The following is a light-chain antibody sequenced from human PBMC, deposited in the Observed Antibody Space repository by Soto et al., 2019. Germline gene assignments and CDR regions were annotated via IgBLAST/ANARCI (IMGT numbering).Light chain of an antibody. CDR3: SSYRSSTTPFV. CDR1: TSDIGGYYF. Sequence: QSVLTQPASVSGSPGQSITIPCTGTTSDIGGYYFVSWFQQYPGKAPTLIIYDVSNRPSGSSSRFSGFKTGNTATLTISGLQAEDEADYYCSSYRSSTTPFVFGTGTKVTVL. CDR2: DVS. V-gene: IGLV2-14*01. J-gene: IGLJ1*01.